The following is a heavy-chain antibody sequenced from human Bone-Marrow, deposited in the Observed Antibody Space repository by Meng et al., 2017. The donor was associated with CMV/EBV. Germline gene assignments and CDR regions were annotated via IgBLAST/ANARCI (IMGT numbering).Heavy chain of an antibody. CDR1: GGSISSSSYY. V-gene: IGHV4-39*07. CDR2: IYYSGST. D-gene: IGHD6-13*01. Sequence: SETLSLTCTVSGGSISSSSYYWGWIRQPPGKGLEWIGSIYYSGSTYYNPSLKSRVTISVDTSKNQFSLKLSSVTAADTAVYYCAYEVASSLGYWGQGKLVTVSS. CDR3: AYEVASSLGY. J-gene: IGHJ4*02.